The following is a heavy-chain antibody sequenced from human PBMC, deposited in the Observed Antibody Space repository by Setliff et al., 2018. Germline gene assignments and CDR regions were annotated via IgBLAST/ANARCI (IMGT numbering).Heavy chain of an antibody. D-gene: IGHD3-3*01. CDR1: GGPFSGYY. J-gene: IGHJ4*02. CDR2: IKNKGYGETT. Sequence: LSLTCAVYGGPFSGYYWSWVRQAPGKGLEWIGLIKNKGYGETTEFAASVKGRFTISRDDSKSIAYLHMSSLKTEDTAVYYCTRDRGPYDFWGAYFVYWGQGSLVTVSS. CDR3: TRDRGPYDFWGAYFVY. V-gene: IGHV3-49*04.